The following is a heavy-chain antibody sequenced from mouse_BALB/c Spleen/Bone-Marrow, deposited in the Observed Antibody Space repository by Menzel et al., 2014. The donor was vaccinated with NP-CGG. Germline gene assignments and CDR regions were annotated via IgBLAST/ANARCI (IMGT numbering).Heavy chain of an antibody. Sequence: QVQLQQSGAELAKPGASVKMSCKASGYTFTSYWMHWVKQRPGQGLEWIGYINPSTGYTEYNQKFKDKVTLTADKSSSTAFMQLSSLTYEDSAVYCCARSRDGYDSFAYWGQGTLVSVSA. CDR1: GYTFTSYW. CDR2: INPSTGYT. D-gene: IGHD2-2*01. V-gene: IGHV1-7*01. J-gene: IGHJ3*01. CDR3: ARSRDGYDSFAY.